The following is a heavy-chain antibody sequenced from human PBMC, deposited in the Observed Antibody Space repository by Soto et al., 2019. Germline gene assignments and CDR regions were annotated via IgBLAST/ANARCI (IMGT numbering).Heavy chain of an antibody. D-gene: IGHD3-10*01. Sequence: QVQLVQSGAEVKKPGSSVKVSCKASGGTFSSYAISWVRQAPGQGLEWMGGIIPIFGTANYAQKFQGRVKITADESTSKAYMELSRLRSEDTAVYYCAREGGSGNYRYYAMDVWGQGTTVTVSS. V-gene: IGHV1-69*12. CDR1: GGTFSSYA. J-gene: IGHJ6*02. CDR2: IIPIFGTA. CDR3: AREGGSGNYRYYAMDV.